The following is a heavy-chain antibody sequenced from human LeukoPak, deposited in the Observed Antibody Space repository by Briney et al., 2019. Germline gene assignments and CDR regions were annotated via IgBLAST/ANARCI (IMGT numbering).Heavy chain of an antibody. V-gene: IGHV4-39*01. CDR2: IYYSGTT. CDR1: GGSISSSGYY. D-gene: IGHD6-6*01. J-gene: IGHJ4*02. CDR3: ASASSTGARFDY. Sequence: SETLSLTCTVSGGSISSSGYYWGWIRQPPGKGLEWIGSIYYSGTTHYSPSLKSRVTISVDTSKNQFSLKLSSVTAADTAVYYCASASSTGARFDYWGQGTLVTVSS.